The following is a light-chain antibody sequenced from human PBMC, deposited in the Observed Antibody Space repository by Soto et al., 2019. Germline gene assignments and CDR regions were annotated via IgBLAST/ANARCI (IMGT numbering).Light chain of an antibody. CDR1: QSVSSSD. Sequence: IVLTQSPCTLSLSPGERATLSCRASQSVSSSDLAWYQQKPGQAPRLLIYGASSRATGIPDRFSGSGSGTDFTLTISRLEPEDFAVYYCQQYGSSRTFGQGTKVDIK. CDR3: QQYGSSRT. CDR2: GAS. V-gene: IGKV3-20*01. J-gene: IGKJ1*01.